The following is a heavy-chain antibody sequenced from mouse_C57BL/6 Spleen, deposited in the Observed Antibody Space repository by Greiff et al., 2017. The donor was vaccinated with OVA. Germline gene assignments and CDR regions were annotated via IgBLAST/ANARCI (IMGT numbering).Heavy chain of an antibody. J-gene: IGHJ3*01. CDR2: INPSNGGT. CDR3: ARAYYEYGWFAY. D-gene: IGHD2-4*01. V-gene: IGHV1-53*01. CDR1: GYTFTSYW. Sequence: VQLQQPGTELVKPGASVKLSCKASGYTFTSYWMHWVKQRPGQGLEWIGNINPSNGGTNYNEKFKNKATLTVDKSSSTAYMQLSSLTSEDSAVYSCARAYYEYGWFAYWGKGTLVTVSA.